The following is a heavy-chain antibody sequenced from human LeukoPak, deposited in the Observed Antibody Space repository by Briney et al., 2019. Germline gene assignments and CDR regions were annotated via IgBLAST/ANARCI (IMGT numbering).Heavy chain of an antibody. CDR3: AKGRWSSGWDPFDY. V-gene: IGHV3-7*03. J-gene: IGHJ4*02. CDR1: AFIFSGHW. Sequence: GGSLRLSCEGSAFIFSGHWMNWVRQTPGKGLEWVASIKEDGSERQYVDSVKGRFSISRDNTKGSLFLQLNSLRAEDTAVYYCAKGRWSSGWDPFDYWGQGTLVTVSS. CDR2: IKEDGSER. D-gene: IGHD6-19*01.